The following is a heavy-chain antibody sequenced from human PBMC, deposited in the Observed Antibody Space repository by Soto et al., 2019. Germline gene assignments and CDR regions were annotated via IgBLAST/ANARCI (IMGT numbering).Heavy chain of an antibody. CDR3: ARVGYYDSSGPFDY. J-gene: IGHJ4*02. CDR2: IIPIFGTA. CDR1: GGTFSSYA. D-gene: IGHD3-22*01. Sequence: QVQLVQSGAEVKKPGSSVKVSCKAPGGTFSSYAISWVRQAPGQGLEWMGGIIPIFGTANYAQKFQGRVTITADESTSAAYMELSSLRSEDTAVSYCARVGYYDSSGPFDYWGQGTLVTVSS. V-gene: IGHV1-69*01.